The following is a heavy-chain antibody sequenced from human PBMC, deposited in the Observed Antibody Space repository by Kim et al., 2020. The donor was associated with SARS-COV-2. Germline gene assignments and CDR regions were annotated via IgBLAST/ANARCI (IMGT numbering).Heavy chain of an antibody. CDR1: GGSFSGYY. CDR2: INHSGST. Sequence: SETLSLTCAVYGGSFSGYYWSWIRQPPGKGLEWIGEINHSGSTNYNPSLKSRVTISVDTSKNQFSLKLRSVTAADTAVYYCARARAGTYDYWGQGTLVTVSS. CDR3: ARARAGTYDY. V-gene: IGHV4-34*01. J-gene: IGHJ4*02. D-gene: IGHD6-13*01.